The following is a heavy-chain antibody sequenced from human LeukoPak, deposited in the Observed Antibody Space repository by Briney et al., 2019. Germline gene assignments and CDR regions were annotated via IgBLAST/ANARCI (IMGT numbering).Heavy chain of an antibody. CDR3: ARDSYSNYYYYMDV. CDR2: TYYRSKLYN. J-gene: IGHJ6*03. V-gene: IGHV6-1*01. Sequence: SQTLSLTCAISGDTVSSNSAAWNWIRQSPSRGLEWLGRTYYRSKLYNDYAVSVKSRITINPATSKNQFSLKLSSVTAADTAVYYCARDSYSNYYYYMDVWGKGTTVTVSS. CDR1: GDTVSSNSAA. D-gene: IGHD4-11*01.